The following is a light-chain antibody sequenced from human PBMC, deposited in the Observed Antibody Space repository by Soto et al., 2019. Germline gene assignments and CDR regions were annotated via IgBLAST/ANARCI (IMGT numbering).Light chain of an antibody. CDR2: GAS. Sequence: EIVLTQSPDTLSLSPGESATLSCRASQSVSSSYLAWYQQKPGQAPRLLIYGASNRATGIPDRFSGSGSGTDFTLTISRLEPEDFAVYYCQQYGSSGTFGQGTKVDI. J-gene: IGKJ1*01. V-gene: IGKV3-20*01. CDR3: QQYGSSGT. CDR1: QSVSSSY.